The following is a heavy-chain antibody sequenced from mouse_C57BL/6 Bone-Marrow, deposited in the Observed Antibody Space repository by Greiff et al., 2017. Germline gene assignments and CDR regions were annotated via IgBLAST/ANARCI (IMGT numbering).Heavy chain of an antibody. CDR2: IDPSDSYT. D-gene: IGHD2-2*01. J-gene: IGHJ1*03. Sequence: QVQLQQPGAELVLPGASVKLSCKASGYTFTSYWMHWVKQRPGQGLEWIGEIDPSDSYTKYNQKFKGKSTLTVDKSASTAYMQLSSLTSEDSAVYYCVLYYGYDRVWYFDVWGTGTTVTVSS. CDR3: VLYYGYDRVWYFDV. V-gene: IGHV1-69*01. CDR1: GYTFTSYW.